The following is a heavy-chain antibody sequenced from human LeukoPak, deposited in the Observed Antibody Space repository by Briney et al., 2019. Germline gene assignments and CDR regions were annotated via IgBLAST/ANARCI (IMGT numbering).Heavy chain of an antibody. CDR2: ISSNGGST. Sequence: GGSLRLSCSAPGFTFSSYAMHWVRQAPGKGLEYVPAISSNGGSTYYADSVKGRFTISRDNSKNTLYLQMSSLRAEDTAVYYCVNLSHLQHWGQGTLVTVSS. J-gene: IGHJ1*01. CDR1: GFTFSSYA. CDR3: VNLSHLQH. V-gene: IGHV3-64D*06.